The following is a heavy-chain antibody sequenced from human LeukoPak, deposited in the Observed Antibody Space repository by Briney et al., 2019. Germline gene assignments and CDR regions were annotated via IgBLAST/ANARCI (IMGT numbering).Heavy chain of an antibody. CDR1: EFIFSDYW. D-gene: IGHD5-24*01. CDR2: IKQDESAK. CDR3: ARLQWPQLRAFDI. J-gene: IGHJ3*02. Sequence: GGSLRLSCVASEFIFSDYWMSWVRQAPEKGLEWVANIKQDESAKYYVDSVKGRFTISRGNAKNTLYLQMDSLRADDTAVYYCARLQWPQLRAFDIWGQGTMVTVSS. V-gene: IGHV3-7*01.